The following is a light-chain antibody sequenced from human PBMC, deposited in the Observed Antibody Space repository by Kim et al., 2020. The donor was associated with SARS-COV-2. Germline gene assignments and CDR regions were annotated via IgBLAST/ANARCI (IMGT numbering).Light chain of an antibody. V-gene: IGKV3-20*01. J-gene: IGKJ4*01. CDR3: QQYDNLVT. CDR1: QSLSSNY. Sequence: EIVLTQSPGTLSLSPGEGGTLSCRASQSLSSNYLAWYQQKPGQAPGLLIYGASIRATGIPDRFSGSGSGTDFTLTISRLEPEDFAVYYCQQYDNLVTFGGGTKLEI. CDR2: GAS.